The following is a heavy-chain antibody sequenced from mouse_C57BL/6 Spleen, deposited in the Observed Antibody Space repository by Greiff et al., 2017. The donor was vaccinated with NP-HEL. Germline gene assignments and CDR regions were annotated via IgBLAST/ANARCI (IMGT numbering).Heavy chain of an antibody. Sequence: VKVEESGPGLVQPSQSLSITCTVSGFSLTSYGVHWVRQSPGKGLEWLGVIWSGGSTDYTAAFISRLSISKDNSKSQVFFKMNSLQADDTAIYYCARGGTTVVEGWYFDVWGTGTTVTVSS. CDR2: IWSGGST. D-gene: IGHD1-1*01. V-gene: IGHV2-2*01. CDR1: GFSLTSYG. CDR3: ARGGTTVVEGWYFDV. J-gene: IGHJ1*03.